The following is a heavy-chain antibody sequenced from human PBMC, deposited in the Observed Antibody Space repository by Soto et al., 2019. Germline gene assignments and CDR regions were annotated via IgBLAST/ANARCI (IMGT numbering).Heavy chain of an antibody. CDR2: IYYSGST. J-gene: IGHJ6*02. Sequence: PSETLSLTCTVSGGSISSYYWVWIRQPPGKGLEWIGYIYYSGSTNYNPSLKSRVTISVDTSKNQFSLKLSSVTAADTAVYYCARGDSGSLWGMDVWGQGTTVTVSS. D-gene: IGHD5-12*01. CDR1: GGSISSYY. CDR3: ARGDSGSLWGMDV. V-gene: IGHV4-59*01.